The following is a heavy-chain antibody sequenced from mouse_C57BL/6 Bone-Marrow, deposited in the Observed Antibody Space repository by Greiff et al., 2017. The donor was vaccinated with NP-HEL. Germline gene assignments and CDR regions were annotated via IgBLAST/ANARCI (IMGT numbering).Heavy chain of an antibody. J-gene: IGHJ3*01. CDR1: GYTFTSYW. D-gene: IGHD1-1*01. V-gene: IGHV1-59*01. Sequence: QVHVKQPGAELVRPGTSVKLSCKASGYTFTSYWMHWVKQRPGQGLEWIGVIDPSDSYTNYNQKFKGKATLTVDTSSSTAYMQLSSLTSEDSAVYYCARSGGSRGFAYWGQGTLVTVSA. CDR3: ARSGGSRGFAY. CDR2: IDPSDSYT.